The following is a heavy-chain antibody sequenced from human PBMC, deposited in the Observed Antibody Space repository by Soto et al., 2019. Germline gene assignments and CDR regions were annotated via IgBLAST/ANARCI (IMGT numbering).Heavy chain of an antibody. Sequence: EVQLVESGGGLVKPGGSLRLSCAASGFTFSSYSMNWVRQAPGKGLEWVSSISSSSSYIYYADSVKGRFTISRDNAKNSLYLQMNSLRAEDTAVYYCAREFSNSGYCSGGSCSHFDYWGQGTLVTVSS. V-gene: IGHV3-21*01. CDR3: AREFSNSGYCSGGSCSHFDY. CDR1: GFTFSSYS. D-gene: IGHD2-15*01. CDR2: ISSSSSYI. J-gene: IGHJ4*02.